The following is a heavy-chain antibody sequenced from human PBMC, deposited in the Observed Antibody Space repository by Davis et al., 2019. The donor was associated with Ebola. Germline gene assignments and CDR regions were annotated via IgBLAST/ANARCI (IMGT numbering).Heavy chain of an antibody. CDR3: ARHKIAVAGTQGAFDI. D-gene: IGHD6-19*01. J-gene: IGHJ3*02. CDR2: IYPGDSDT. Sequence: GESLKISCTGSGYSFTSYWIGWVRQMPGKGLEWMGIIYPGDSDTRYSPSFQGQVTISADKSITTAYLQWSSLKASDTAMYFCARHKIAVAGTQGAFDIWGQGTMVTVSS. CDR1: GYSFTSYW. V-gene: IGHV5-51*01.